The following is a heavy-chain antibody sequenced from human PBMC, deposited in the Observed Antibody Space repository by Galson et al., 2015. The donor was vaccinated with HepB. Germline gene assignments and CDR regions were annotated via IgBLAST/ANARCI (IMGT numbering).Heavy chain of an antibody. D-gene: IGHD2-2*02. CDR1: GFTFHDYA. CDR3: AKDAIYCSNSNCYTGTALDI. V-gene: IGHV3-9*01. Sequence: SLRLSCAASGFTFHDYAMHWVRQAPGKGLEWVSGISWNSGSIDYADSVKGRFTISRDNAKNSLYLQMNSLRAVDTALYYCAKDAIYCSNSNCYTGTALDIWGQGTMVTVSS. J-gene: IGHJ3*02. CDR2: ISWNSGSI.